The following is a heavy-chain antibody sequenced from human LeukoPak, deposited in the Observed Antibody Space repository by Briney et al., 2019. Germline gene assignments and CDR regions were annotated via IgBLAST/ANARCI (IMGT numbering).Heavy chain of an antibody. Sequence: GGSLRLSCAASGFTFSSYAMNWVRQAPGKGLEWVSGITSRSTTYYADSVKGRFTISRDNSKNMVWLQINSPTAEDTATYYCAKDGNWARFEDWGQGTLVTVSS. D-gene: IGHD7-27*01. CDR3: AKDGNWARFED. J-gene: IGHJ4*02. V-gene: IGHV3-23*01. CDR1: GFTFSSYA. CDR2: ITSRSTT.